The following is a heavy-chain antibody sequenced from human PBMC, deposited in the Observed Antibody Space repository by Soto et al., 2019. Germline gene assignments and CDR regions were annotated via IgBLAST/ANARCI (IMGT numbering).Heavy chain of an antibody. J-gene: IGHJ6*02. CDR1: GFTFSDYY. Sequence: GGSLSLSCAASGFTFSDYYMSWIRQAPGKGLEWVSYISSISSYTNYAVSVKGRFTISRDNAKNSLYLQMNSLRAEDTAVYYCARDRESSGYYGMDVWGQGTTVTVSS. CDR3: ARDRESSGYYGMDV. D-gene: IGHD6-19*01. CDR2: ISSISSYT. V-gene: IGHV3-11*05.